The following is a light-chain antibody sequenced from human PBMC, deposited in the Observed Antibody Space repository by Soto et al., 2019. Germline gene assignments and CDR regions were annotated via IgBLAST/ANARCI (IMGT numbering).Light chain of an antibody. V-gene: IGKV3-15*01. CDR3: QQYNTWRSIS. CDR2: DTS. J-gene: IGKJ1*01. CDR1: QSISSK. Sequence: EIGMTQSPAPLSVSPGERATLSCRASQSISSKLAWYQHKPGQAPRLLIFDTSTRAAGIPARFSGSGSGTDFTLTISSLQSEDFAVYYCQQYNTWRSISFGQGTKVDIK.